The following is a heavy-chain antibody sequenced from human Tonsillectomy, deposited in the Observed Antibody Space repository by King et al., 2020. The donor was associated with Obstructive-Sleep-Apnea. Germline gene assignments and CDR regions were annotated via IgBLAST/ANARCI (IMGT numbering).Heavy chain of an antibody. D-gene: IGHD2-15*01. Sequence: QLQESGPGLVKPSETLSLTCTVSGGSISSPSYYCGWIRQPPGKGLEWIGSIYYIGNTYYNPSLKNRVTISVDTSKNQFSLRLTSVTAADTAVYYCARDAGVCSGGSCYSGWFDPWGQGTLVTVSS. V-gene: IGHV4-39*07. J-gene: IGHJ5*02. CDR1: GGSISSPSYY. CDR3: ARDAGVCSGGSCYSGWFDP. CDR2: IYYIGNT.